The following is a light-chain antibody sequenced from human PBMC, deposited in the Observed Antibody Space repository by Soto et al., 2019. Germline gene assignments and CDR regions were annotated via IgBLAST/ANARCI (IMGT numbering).Light chain of an antibody. CDR1: QSLRSS. J-gene: IGKJ1*01. CDR2: AAS. Sequence: ETMMTQSPDTLSVSLGERATLSCRASQSLRSSLAWYQQKPGQAPRLLIYAASSRATGIPDRFSGSGSGTDFTLTISRLEPEDFAVYYCQQYGNSPQTFGQGTKVDIK. CDR3: QQYGNSPQT. V-gene: IGKV3-20*01.